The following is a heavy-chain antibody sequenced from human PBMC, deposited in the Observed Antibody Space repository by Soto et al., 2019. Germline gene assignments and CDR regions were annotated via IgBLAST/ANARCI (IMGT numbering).Heavy chain of an antibody. CDR1: GDSVSSNSGA. CDR3: AREVYSGYDFIVWFGP. Sequence: QVQLQQSGPGLVKPSQTLSLTCAISGDSVSSNSGAWNWIRQSPSRGLEWLGRTYYRSKWYNDFALSVKSRITINPDTSKNQFSLQLNSVTPEDTAVYYCAREVYSGYDFIVWFGPWGQGTLVTVSS. V-gene: IGHV6-1*01. J-gene: IGHJ5*02. D-gene: IGHD5-12*01. CDR2: TYYRSKWYN.